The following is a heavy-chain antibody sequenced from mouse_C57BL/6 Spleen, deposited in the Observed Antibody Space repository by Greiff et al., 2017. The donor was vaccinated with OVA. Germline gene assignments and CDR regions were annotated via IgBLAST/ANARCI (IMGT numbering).Heavy chain of an antibody. V-gene: IGHV1-18*01. CDR1: GYTFTDYN. D-gene: IGHD1-1*01. Sequence: EVQLQQSGPELVKPGASVKIPCKASGYTFTDYNMDWVKQSHGKSLEWIGDINPNNGGTIYNQKFKGKATLTVDKSSSTAYMELRSLTSEDTAVYYCARRYSPSYWYFDVWGTGTTVTVSS. CDR3: ARRYSPSYWYFDV. CDR2: INPNNGGT. J-gene: IGHJ1*03.